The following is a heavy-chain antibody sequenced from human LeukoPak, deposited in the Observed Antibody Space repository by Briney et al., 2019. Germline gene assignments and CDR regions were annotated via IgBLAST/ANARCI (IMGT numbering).Heavy chain of an antibody. Sequence: PSETLSLTCTVSGGSISSYYWSWIRQPPGKGLEWIGYIYYSGSTNYNPSLKSRVTISVDTSKNQFSLKLSSVTAADTAVYYCARESEWFGAFDYWGQGTLVTVSS. CDR1: GGSISSYY. V-gene: IGHV4-59*01. J-gene: IGHJ4*02. CDR3: ARESEWFGAFDY. D-gene: IGHD3-10*01. CDR2: IYYSGST.